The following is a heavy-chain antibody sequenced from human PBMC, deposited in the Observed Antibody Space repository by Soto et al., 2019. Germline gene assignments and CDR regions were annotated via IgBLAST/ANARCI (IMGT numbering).Heavy chain of an antibody. V-gene: IGHV1-46*01. Sequence: ASVKVSCKASGYTFTSYYMHWVRQAPGQGLEWMGIINPSGGSTSYAQKFQGRVTMTRDTSTSTVYMELSSLRSEDTAVYYCARDYFWSGYSYYYFDYWGQGTLVTVSS. CDR3: ARDYFWSGYSYYYFDY. J-gene: IGHJ4*02. D-gene: IGHD3-3*01. CDR1: GYTFTSYY. CDR2: INPSGGST.